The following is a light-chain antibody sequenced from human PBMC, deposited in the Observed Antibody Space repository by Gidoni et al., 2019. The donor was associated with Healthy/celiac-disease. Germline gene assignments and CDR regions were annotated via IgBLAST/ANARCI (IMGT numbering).Light chain of an antibody. CDR2: DAS. Sequence: DIKMTQSPSSLSASLGDRVTITCQASQDISNYLNWYQQKTGKAPKLLIYDASNLETGVPSRFSGSGSGTDFTFTISSLQPEDIATYYCQQYDNLPRTFGGGTKVEIK. CDR3: QQYDNLPRT. CDR1: QDISNY. J-gene: IGKJ4*01. V-gene: IGKV1-33*01.